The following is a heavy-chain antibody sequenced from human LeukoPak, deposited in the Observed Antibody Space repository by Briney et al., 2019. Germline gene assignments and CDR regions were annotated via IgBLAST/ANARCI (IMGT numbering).Heavy chain of an antibody. CDR2: IYSGGST. D-gene: IGHD2-15*01. Sequence: GGSLRLSCAASGFTVSSNYMSWVRQAPGKGLEWVSVIYSGGSTNYADSVKGRFTISRDNSKNTLYLQMNSLRAEDTAVYYCARSGEYCSGGSCYSLDDYYGMDVWGQGTTVTVSS. CDR1: GFTVSSNY. CDR3: ARSGEYCSGGSCYSLDDYYGMDV. V-gene: IGHV3-66*01. J-gene: IGHJ6*02.